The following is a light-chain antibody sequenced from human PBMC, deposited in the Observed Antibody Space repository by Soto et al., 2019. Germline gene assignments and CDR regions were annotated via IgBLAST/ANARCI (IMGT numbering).Light chain of an antibody. CDR3: SSYTSIMTNV. Sequence: QSALTQPASVSGSPGQSITISCTGTSSDVGGFNSVSWYQLRPGTAPKLILYDVVDRPSGVSYRFSGSKSGNTASLTISGLQAADEADYFSSSYTSIMTNVFGSGTNVTVL. J-gene: IGLJ1*01. CDR1: SSDVGGFNS. V-gene: IGLV2-14*03. CDR2: DVV.